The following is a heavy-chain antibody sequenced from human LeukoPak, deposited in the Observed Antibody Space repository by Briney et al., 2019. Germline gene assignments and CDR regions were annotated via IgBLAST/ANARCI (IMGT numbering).Heavy chain of an antibody. CDR2: ISSSSSYI. D-gene: IGHD2-15*01. CDR3: ARDRFSLCSGGSCYSAYYYYMDV. CDR1: GFTFSSYS. J-gene: IGHJ6*03. Sequence: GGSLRLSCAASGFTFSSYSMNWVRQAPGKGLEWVSSISSSSSYIYYADSVKGRFTISRDNAKNSLYLQMNSLRAEDTAVYYCARDRFSLCSGGSCYSAYYYYMDVWGKGTTVTVSS. V-gene: IGHV3-21*01.